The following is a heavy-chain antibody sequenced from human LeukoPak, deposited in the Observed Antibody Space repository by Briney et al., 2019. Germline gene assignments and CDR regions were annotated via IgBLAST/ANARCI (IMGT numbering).Heavy chain of an antibody. CDR2: IYYSGST. CDR3: ARAGAYSYGKFDY. J-gene: IGHJ4*02. V-gene: IGHV4-59*01. Sequence: SETLSLTCTVSGGSISSYYWSWIRQPPGQGLEWVWYIYYSGSTNYNPSLKSRVTISVDTSKNQFSLKLSSVTAADTAVYYCARAGAYSYGKFDYWGQGTLVTVSS. CDR1: GGSISSYY. D-gene: IGHD5-18*01.